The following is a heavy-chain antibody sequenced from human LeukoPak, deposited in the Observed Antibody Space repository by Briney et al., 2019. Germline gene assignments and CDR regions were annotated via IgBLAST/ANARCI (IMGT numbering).Heavy chain of an antibody. V-gene: IGHV3-21*03. J-gene: IGHJ4*02. CDR3: VRVRRNSDRSDYYYYYNS. Sequence: GGSLRLSCTASGFTFSDFSINWVRQAPGKGLEWVSSINPTSTSIYYAYAVRGRFTISRDNAKSSLYLQMNRLRGEDTAVYYCVRVRRNSDRSDYYYYYNSWGQGTLVTVSS. CDR1: GFTFSDFS. CDR2: INPTSTSI. D-gene: IGHD3-22*01.